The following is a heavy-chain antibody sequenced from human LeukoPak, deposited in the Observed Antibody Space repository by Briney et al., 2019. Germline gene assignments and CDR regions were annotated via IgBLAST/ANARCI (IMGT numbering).Heavy chain of an antibody. CDR2: INHSGST. J-gene: IGHJ4*02. D-gene: IGHD4-17*01. V-gene: IGHV4-34*01. CDR3: ARSAPRAYGDSE. CDR1: GGSFSGYY. Sequence: PSETLSLTCAVYGGSFSGYYWSWIRQPPGKGLEWIGEINHSGSTNYNPSLKSRVTISVDTSKNQFSLKLSSVTAADTAVYYCARSAPRAYGDSEWGQGTLVTVSS.